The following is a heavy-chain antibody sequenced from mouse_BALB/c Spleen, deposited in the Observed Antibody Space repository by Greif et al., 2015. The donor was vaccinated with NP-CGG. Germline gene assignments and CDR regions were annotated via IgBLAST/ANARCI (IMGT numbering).Heavy chain of an antibody. CDR1: GFNIKDTY. CDR2: IDPANGNT. D-gene: IGHD1-1*01. CDR3: ARSGYYGSSYWYFDV. V-gene: IGHV14-3*02. J-gene: IGHJ1*01. Sequence: EVQRVESGAELVKPGASVKLSCTASGFNIKDTYMHWVKQRPEQGLECIGRIDPANGNTKYDPKFQGKATITADTSSNTAYLQLSSLTSEDTAVYYCARSGYYGSSYWYFDVWGAGTTVTVSS.